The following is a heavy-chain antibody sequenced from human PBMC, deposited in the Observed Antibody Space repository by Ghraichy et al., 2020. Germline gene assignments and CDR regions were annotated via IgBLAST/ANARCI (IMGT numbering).Heavy chain of an antibody. D-gene: IGHD3-16*02. CDR2: IKQDGSEK. CDR1: GLTFSNYW. V-gene: IGHV3-7*01. Sequence: GGSLRLSCAASGLTFSNYWMSWVRQAPGKGLEWVANIKQDGSEKYYVDSVKGRFTISRDNAKNSLYLQMNSLRAEDTAVYYCIIWGSHQVDCWGQGTLVTVSS. CDR3: IIWGSHQVDC. J-gene: IGHJ4*02.